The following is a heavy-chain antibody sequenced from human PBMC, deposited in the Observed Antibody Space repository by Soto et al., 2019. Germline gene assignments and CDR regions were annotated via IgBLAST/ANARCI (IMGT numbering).Heavy chain of an antibody. Sequence: PSETLSLTCIVSGGSISSSDYYWTWIRQPPGKGLEWIGYIYYSGTTNTSPSLKSRVTMSADTSKNQFSLQLSSVTAADTAVYYCARGSRPAVNTGGYYRYNMDVWGQGTTVTVSS. V-gene: IGHV4-30-4*01. CDR1: GGSISSSDYY. CDR3: ARGSRPAVNTGGYYRYNMDV. D-gene: IGHD4-17*01. CDR2: IYYSGTT. J-gene: IGHJ6*02.